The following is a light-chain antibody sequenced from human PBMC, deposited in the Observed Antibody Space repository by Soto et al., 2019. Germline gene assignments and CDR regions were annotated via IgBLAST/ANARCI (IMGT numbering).Light chain of an antibody. CDR2: EVS. CDR1: SSDVGGYNY. Sequence: QSALTQPASVSGSLGQSITISCTGTSSDVGGYNYVSWYQQHPGKAPKLMIYEVSNRPSGVSNRFSGSKSGNTASLTISGFQAEDQADYYCSSYTSSSTWVFGGGTKLTV. J-gene: IGLJ3*02. V-gene: IGLV2-14*01. CDR3: SSYTSSSTWV.